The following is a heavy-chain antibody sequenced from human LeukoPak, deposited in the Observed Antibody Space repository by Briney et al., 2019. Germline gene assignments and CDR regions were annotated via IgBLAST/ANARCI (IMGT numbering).Heavy chain of an antibody. CDR3: ARDITELRFLDNNWFDP. CDR2: INPNSGGT. V-gene: IGHV1-2*02. CDR1: GYTFTGYY. Sequence: ASVKVSCKASGYTFTGYYMHWVRQAPGQGLEWMGWINPNSGGTNYAQKFQGRVTMTRDTSISTAYMELSRLRSDDTAVYYCARDITELRFLDNNWFDPWGQGTLVTVSS. D-gene: IGHD3-3*01. J-gene: IGHJ5*02.